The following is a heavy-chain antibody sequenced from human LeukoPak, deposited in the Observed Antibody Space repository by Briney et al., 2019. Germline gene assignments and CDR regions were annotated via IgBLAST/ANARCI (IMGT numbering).Heavy chain of an antibody. CDR1: GGSINNYY. Sequence: SETLSLTCIVSGGSINNYYWSWIRQPPGKGLEWIGYIYYIGNTNYNPSLRGRVTMSVDTSKSHLSLKLTSVTAADTAVYYCARYCDGDCNSSAFDLWGQGTLVTVSS. J-gene: IGHJ3*01. D-gene: IGHD2-21*02. CDR3: ARYCDGDCNSSAFDL. CDR2: IYYIGNT. V-gene: IGHV4-59*13.